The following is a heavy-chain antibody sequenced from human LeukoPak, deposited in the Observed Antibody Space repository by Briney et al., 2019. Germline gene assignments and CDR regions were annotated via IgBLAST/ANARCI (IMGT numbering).Heavy chain of an antibody. CDR1: GGSISSSPYY. J-gene: IGHJ4*02. V-gene: IGHV4-39*07. D-gene: IGHD1-1*01. CDR3: ARDRSDNWGLFDY. CDR2: IYYSGNT. Sequence: SETLSLTCAVSGGSISSSPYYWGWIRQPPGKGLEWIGSIYYSGNTYHNPSLKSRVTTSVDTSKNQFSLKLSSLTAADTAVYYCARDRSDNWGLFDYWGQGTLVTVSS.